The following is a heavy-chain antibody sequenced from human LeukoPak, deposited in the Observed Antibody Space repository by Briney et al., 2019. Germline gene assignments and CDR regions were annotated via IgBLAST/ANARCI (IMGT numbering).Heavy chain of an antibody. CDR1: GCTFTGHY. V-gene: IGHV1-2*02. Sequence: ASVRVSCKASGCTFTGHYVHWLRQAPGQGLTWMGWINPNSGGTDYAQQYQGRVTLTRDTSITTVYMELSSLTSDDSAVYYCARAFFNSGFDYWGQGTLVTVSS. CDR3: ARAFFNSGFDY. D-gene: IGHD3-3*02. CDR2: INPNSGGT. J-gene: IGHJ4*02.